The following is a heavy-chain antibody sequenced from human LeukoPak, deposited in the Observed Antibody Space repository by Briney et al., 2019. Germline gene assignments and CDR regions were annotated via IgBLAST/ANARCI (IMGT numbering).Heavy chain of an antibody. V-gene: IGHV1-69*13. CDR2: IIPIFGTA. D-gene: IGHD2-21*02. J-gene: IGHJ4*02. CDR1: RGTFSSYA. Sequence: ASVKVSCKASRGTFSSYAISWVRQAPGQGLEWMGGIIPIFGTANYAQKFQGRVTITADESTSTAYMELSSLRSEDTAVYYCATNVCGGDCYSIGRPDYWGQRTLVTVSS. CDR3: ATNVCGGDCYSIGRPDY.